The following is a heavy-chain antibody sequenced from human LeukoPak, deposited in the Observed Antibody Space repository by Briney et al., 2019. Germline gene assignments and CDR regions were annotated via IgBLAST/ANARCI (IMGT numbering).Heavy chain of an antibody. V-gene: IGHV3-7*03. J-gene: IGHJ5*02. CDR1: GFTVSGNY. Sequence: PGGSLRLSCAASGFTVSGNYMSWVRQAPGKGPEWVANIKPDGSEKYYVDSVKGRFTISRDNARNTLYLQMYRLSAEDTAVYYCARSVLRPLVDPWGQGTLVTVSS. D-gene: IGHD3-16*01. CDR3: ARSVLRPLVDP. CDR2: IKPDGSEK.